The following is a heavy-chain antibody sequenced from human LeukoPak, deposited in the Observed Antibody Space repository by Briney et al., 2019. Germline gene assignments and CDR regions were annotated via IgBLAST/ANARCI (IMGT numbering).Heavy chain of an antibody. D-gene: IGHD5-18*01. V-gene: IGHV3-13*01. Sequence: GGSLRLSCAASGFTFSSYDMHCVRQATGKGLEWVSAIGTAGDTYYPGSVKGRFTISRENAKNSLYLQMNSLRAGDTAVYYCERGYSYGPFDYWGQGTLVTVSS. CDR1: GFTFSSYD. CDR2: IGTAGDT. CDR3: ERGYSYGPFDY. J-gene: IGHJ4*02.